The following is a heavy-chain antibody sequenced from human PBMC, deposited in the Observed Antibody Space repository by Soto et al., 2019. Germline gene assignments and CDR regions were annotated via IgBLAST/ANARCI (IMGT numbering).Heavy chain of an antibody. Sequence: QVQLVQSGAEVKKPGASVKVSCKASGYTFTSYGISWVRQAPGQGLEWMGWISAYNGNTNYAQKLQGRVTMTTDTSTSTAYMELRRLRSDDTAVYYCARDCTGCITGTPYCFDYWGQGTLVTVSS. J-gene: IGHJ4*02. D-gene: IGHD1-20*01. CDR1: GYTFTSYG. CDR2: ISAYNGNT. CDR3: ARDCTGCITGTPYCFDY. V-gene: IGHV1-18*01.